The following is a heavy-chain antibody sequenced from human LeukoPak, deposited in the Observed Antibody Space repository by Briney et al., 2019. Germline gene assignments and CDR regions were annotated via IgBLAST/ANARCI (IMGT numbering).Heavy chain of an antibody. J-gene: IGHJ5*02. CDR1: GGSISSYY. CDR2: IYYSGTT. D-gene: IGHD2-8*01. V-gene: IGHV4-59*12. Sequence: ASETLSLTCTVSGGSISSYYWSWIRQPPGKGLEWIGYIYYSGTTNYNPSLKSRVTISVDTSKNQFSLKLSSVTAADTAVYYCARAGLLYCTNGVCYSNWFDPWGQGTLVTVSS. CDR3: ARAGLLYCTNGVCYSNWFDP.